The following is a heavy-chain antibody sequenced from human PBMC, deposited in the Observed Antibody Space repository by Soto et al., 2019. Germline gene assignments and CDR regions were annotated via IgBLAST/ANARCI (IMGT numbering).Heavy chain of an antibody. CDR3: ARGFPYYYDSSGYLRFDP. CDR1: GYTFTSYD. D-gene: IGHD3-22*01. Sequence: ASVKVSCKASGYTFTSYDINWVRQATGQGLEWMGWMNPNSGNTGYAQKFQGRVTMTRNTSISTAYMELSSLRSEDTAVYYCARGFPYYYDSSGYLRFDPWGQGTLVTVS. V-gene: IGHV1-8*01. CDR2: MNPNSGNT. J-gene: IGHJ5*02.